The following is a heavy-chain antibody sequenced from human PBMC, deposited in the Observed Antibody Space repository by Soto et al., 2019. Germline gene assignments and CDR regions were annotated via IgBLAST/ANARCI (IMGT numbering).Heavy chain of an antibody. V-gene: IGHV1-58*01. Sequence: QMQLVQSGPEVKKPGTSVKVSCKASGFTFTSSAVQWVRQARGQRLELIGWIVVGSGNTNYAQKFQERVTITRDMSTSTAYMELSSLRSEDTAVYYCAAERYSSSWPPTNYGMDVWGQGTTVTVSS. CDR3: AAERYSSSWPPTNYGMDV. CDR2: IVVGSGNT. D-gene: IGHD6-13*01. J-gene: IGHJ6*02. CDR1: GFTFTSSA.